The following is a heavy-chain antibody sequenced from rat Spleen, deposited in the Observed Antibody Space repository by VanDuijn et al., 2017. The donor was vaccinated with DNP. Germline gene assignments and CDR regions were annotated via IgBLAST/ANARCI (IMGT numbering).Heavy chain of an antibody. J-gene: IGHJ2*01. CDR2: ISTGGGNT. V-gene: IGHV5S14*01. CDR3: ARHGVNSGYHFDL. CDR1: GFIFSTYG. D-gene: IGHD4-3*01. Sequence: EVQLVESGGGLVQPGRSLKLSCAASGFIFSTYGMAWVRQTPTKGLEWVASISTGGGNTYYRDSVKGRFTSSRDNARKIQYLQMDSLRSEDTATYYCARHGVNSGYHFDLWGQAVMVTVSS.